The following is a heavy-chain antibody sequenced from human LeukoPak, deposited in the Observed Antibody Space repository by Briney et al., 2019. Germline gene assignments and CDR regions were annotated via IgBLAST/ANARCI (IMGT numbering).Heavy chain of an antibody. Sequence: SETLSLTCTVSGGSISSGSYYWSWIRQPAGKGLEWIGRIYTSGSTNYNPSLKSRVTISVDTSKNQFSLKLSSVTAADTAVYYCARVLSYCGGDCYSTHAFDIWGQGTMVTVSS. D-gene: IGHD2-21*02. CDR2: IYTSGST. J-gene: IGHJ3*02. CDR3: ARVLSYCGGDCYSTHAFDI. V-gene: IGHV4-61*02. CDR1: GGSISSGSYY.